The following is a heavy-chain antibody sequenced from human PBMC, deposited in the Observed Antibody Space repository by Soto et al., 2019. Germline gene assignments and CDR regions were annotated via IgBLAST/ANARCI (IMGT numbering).Heavy chain of an antibody. Sequence: SGPTRVNPTQTLTLTCSFSGCSLSTSGVGLGWIRQPPVKALEWLSHIYWSGDEHYRPSLKSRLSITKDTAKNQVVLTMTNMDPVDTATYYCARGLAALPVFAFDIWGQGTMVTVSS. J-gene: IGHJ3*02. D-gene: IGHD6-6*01. CDR2: IYWSGDE. CDR3: ARGLAALPVFAFDI. CDR1: GCSLSTSGVG. V-gene: IGHV2-5*01.